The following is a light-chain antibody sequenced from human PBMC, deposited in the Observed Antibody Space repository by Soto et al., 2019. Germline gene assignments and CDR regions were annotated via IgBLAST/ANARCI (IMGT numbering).Light chain of an antibody. CDR3: QQYNSYPLT. CDR1: QSISSW. V-gene: IGKV1-5*01. Sequence: DIQMTQSPSTLSASVGDRVTITCRASQSISSWLAWYQQKPGKAPKLLIYDASSLGSGVTSGFSGIGSCTDYTLTISSLQPDDFAAYYCQQYNSYPLTFGGGTKVEIK. CDR2: DAS. J-gene: IGKJ4*01.